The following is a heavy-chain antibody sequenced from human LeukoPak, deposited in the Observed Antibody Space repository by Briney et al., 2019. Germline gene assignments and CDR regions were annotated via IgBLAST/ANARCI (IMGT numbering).Heavy chain of an antibody. J-gene: IGHJ1*01. V-gene: IGHV3-15*07. CDR1: GFTFSNAW. Sequence: GGSLRLSCAASGFTFSNAWMNWFRQAPGKGLEWVGRIKSKTDGGTTDYAAPVKGRFTISRDDSKNTLYLQMNSLKTEDTAVYYCTTDYYDSSGYYYGYFQHWGQGTLVTVSS. CDR3: TTDYYDSSGYYYGYFQH. D-gene: IGHD3-22*01. CDR2: IKSKTDGGTT.